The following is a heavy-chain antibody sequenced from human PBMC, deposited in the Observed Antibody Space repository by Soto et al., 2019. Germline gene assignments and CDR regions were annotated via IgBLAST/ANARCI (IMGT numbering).Heavy chain of an antibody. CDR3: ARGGDIVVVAAAYGMDV. V-gene: IGHV1-3*01. CDR2: INPGNGNT. J-gene: IGHJ6*02. D-gene: IGHD2-15*01. Sequence: ASVKVSCKASGYTFTNYALHWVRQAPGQRLEWMGWINPGNGNTKSSQKFQGRVTITRDTSASTAYMELSSLRSEDTAVYYCARGGDIVVVAAAYGMDVWGQGTTVTVSS. CDR1: GYTFTNYA.